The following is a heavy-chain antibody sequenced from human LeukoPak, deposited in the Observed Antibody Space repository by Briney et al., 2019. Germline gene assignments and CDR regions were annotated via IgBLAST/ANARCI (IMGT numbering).Heavy chain of an antibody. J-gene: IGHJ4*02. Sequence: GGSRRLSGAAPGFTFSTHSMSWVPQGPGKGLDWLANINPVGSDKYYVDSLKGRFTISRDNAKNSMYLQMDGLRGEDTAAYYCVRGGYPYGFDYWGQGALVTVSS. CDR1: GFTFSTHS. D-gene: IGHD3-10*01. V-gene: IGHV3-7*04. CDR2: INPVGSDK. CDR3: VRGGYPYGFDY.